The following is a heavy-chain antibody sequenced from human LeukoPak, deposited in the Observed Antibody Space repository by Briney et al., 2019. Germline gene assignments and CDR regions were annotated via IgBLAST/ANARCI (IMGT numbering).Heavy chain of an antibody. D-gene: IGHD6-6*01. V-gene: IGHV3-53*01. J-gene: IGHJ4*02. Sequence: PGGSLRLSCAASGFTVSSNYMSWVRQAPGKGLEWVSVIYSGGSTYYADSVKGRFTISRDNSKNTLYLQMNSLRAEDTAVYYCARVAEYQGFDYWGQGTLVTVSS. CDR2: IYSGGST. CDR1: GFTVSSNY. CDR3: ARVAEYQGFDY.